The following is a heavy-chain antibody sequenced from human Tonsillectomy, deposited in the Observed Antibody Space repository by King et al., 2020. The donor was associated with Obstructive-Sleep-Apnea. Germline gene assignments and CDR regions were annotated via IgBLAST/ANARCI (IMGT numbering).Heavy chain of an antibody. V-gene: IGHV4-59*01. Sequence: QLQESGPGLVKPSETLSLTCTVSGVSISSYYWSWIRQPPGKGLEGSVYIYYSGSTKSHPSLKSRVTISVDTSKNQFSLKLSSVTAADTAVYYCASTAINGAPIDYWGQGTLVTVSS. CDR3: ASTAINGAPIDY. J-gene: IGHJ4*02. CDR1: GVSISSYY. CDR2: IYYSGST. D-gene: IGHD5-18*01.